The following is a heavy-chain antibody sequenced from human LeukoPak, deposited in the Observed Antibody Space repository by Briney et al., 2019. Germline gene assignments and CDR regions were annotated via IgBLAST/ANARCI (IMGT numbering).Heavy chain of an antibody. CDR1: GFTVSTNY. D-gene: IGHD6-13*01. V-gene: IGHV3-66*02. CDR3: TRGPGSTWYSDY. Sequence: PGGSLRLSCAASGFTVSTNYMNWVRQAPGKGLEWVSIIYSGRDTYYADSEKGRFTISRDNSKNTLYLQMNSLRAEDTAVYYCTRGPGSTWYSDYWGQGTLVTVSS. CDR2: IYSGRDT. J-gene: IGHJ4*02.